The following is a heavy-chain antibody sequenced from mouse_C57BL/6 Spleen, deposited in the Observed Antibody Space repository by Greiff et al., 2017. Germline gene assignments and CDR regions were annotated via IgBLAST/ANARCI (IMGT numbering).Heavy chain of an antibody. D-gene: IGHD4-1*01. CDR1: GYTFTSYW. J-gene: IGHJ2*01. CDR3: AMPPHWGGNYFDY. CDR2: IHPSDSDT. Sequence: QVQLQQPGAELVKPGASVKVSCKASGYTFTSYWMHWVKQRPGQGLEWIGRIHPSDSDTNYTQKFKGKATLTVDKSSSTAYMQLSSLTSEDSAVYYCAMPPHWGGNYFDYWGQGTTLTVSS. V-gene: IGHV1-74*01.